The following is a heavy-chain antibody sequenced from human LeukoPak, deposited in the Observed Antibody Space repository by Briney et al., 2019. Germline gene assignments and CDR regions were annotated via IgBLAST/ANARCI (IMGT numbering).Heavy chain of an antibody. J-gene: IGHJ4*02. CDR2: ISSSSSYI. Sequence: GGSLRLSCAASGFTFSSYSMNWVRQAPGKGLEWVSSISSSSSYIYYAHSVKGRFTISRDNAKNSLYLQMNSLRAEDTAVYYCARVDLSWGQGTLVTVSS. CDR3: ARVDLS. D-gene: IGHD3/OR15-3a*01. CDR1: GFTFSSYS. V-gene: IGHV3-21*01.